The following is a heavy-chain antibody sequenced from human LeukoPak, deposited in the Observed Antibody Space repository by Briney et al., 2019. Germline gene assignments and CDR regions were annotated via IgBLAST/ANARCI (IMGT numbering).Heavy chain of an antibody. D-gene: IGHD5-24*01. V-gene: IGHV4-34*01. CDR1: GGSFSGYY. J-gene: IGHJ4*02. Sequence: KPSETLSLTCAVYGGSFSGYYWSWIRQPPGKGLEWLGEINHSGSTNYNPSLKSRVTISVDTSKNQFSLKLSSVTAADTAVYYCARGRSVRARDGYKPLDYWGQGTLVTVSS. CDR3: ARGRSVRARDGYKPLDY. CDR2: INHSGST.